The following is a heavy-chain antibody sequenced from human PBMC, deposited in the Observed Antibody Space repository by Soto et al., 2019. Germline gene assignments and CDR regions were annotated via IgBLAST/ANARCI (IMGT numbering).Heavy chain of an antibody. Sequence: GSLRLSCSASGFTFSSQWMHWVRQHPGKGLVWVSRINSDGISTSYADSVKGRFTISRDNAKNTLYLQMNSLRAEDTAVYYCATVYDCWNGYYVKWGLGTLVTVS. CDR1: GFTFSSQW. J-gene: IGHJ4*02. CDR3: ATVYDCWNGYYVK. D-gene: IGHD3-3*01. V-gene: IGHV3-74*01. CDR2: INSDGIST.